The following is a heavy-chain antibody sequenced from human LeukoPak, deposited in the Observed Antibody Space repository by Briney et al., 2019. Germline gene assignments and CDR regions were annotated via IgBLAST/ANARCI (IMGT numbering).Heavy chain of an antibody. V-gene: IGHV4-4*07. CDR3: ARDEREGGWPDAYNWFDP. J-gene: IGHJ5*02. Sequence: SETLSLTCTVSGGSISSYYWSWIRQPAGKGLEWIGRIYTSGSTNYNPSLKSRVTMSVDTSKNQFSLKLSSVTAADTAVYYCARDEREGGWPDAYNWFDPWGQGTLVTVSS. CDR2: IYTSGST. D-gene: IGHD6-19*01. CDR1: GGSISSYY.